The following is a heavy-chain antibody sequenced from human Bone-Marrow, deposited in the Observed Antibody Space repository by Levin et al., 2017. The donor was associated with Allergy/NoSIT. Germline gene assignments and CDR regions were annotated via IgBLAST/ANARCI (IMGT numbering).Heavy chain of an antibody. J-gene: IGHJ4*02. Sequence: SETLSLTCSVSGVSISSSSYFWGWIRQPPGKGLGWIGSLYYSGSTFYNPSLKSRLTISVDTSENQFSLKLSSVTAADTAVYYCATSTRGRGIIDYWGQGTLVNVSS. V-gene: IGHV4-39*01. D-gene: IGHD3-10*01. CDR3: ATSTRGRGIIDY. CDR2: LYYSGST. CDR1: GVSISSSSYF.